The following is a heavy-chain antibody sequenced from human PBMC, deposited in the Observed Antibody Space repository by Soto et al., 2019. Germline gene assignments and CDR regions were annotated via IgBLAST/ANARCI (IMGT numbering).Heavy chain of an antibody. CDR1: GFSFSDHG. D-gene: IGHD4-4*01. CDR2: ISYDGNNK. CDR3: AKDQNDVYSPVLDY. J-gene: IGHJ4*02. Sequence: QVQLVESGGGVVQPGRSLRLSCAASGFSFSDHGMHWVRQAPGKGLEWVAVISYDGNNKYYADSVKGRFTISRDNSKNTLYLQMNSLRAEDTAVYFCAKDQNDVYSPVLDYWGQGTLITVSS. V-gene: IGHV3-30*18.